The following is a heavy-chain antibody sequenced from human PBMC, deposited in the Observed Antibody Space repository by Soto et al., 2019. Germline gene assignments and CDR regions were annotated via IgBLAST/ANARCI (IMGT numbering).Heavy chain of an antibody. V-gene: IGHV1-18*01. J-gene: IGHJ4*02. CDR1: CYTFTRYG. D-gene: IGHD2-2*01. Sequence: ASVKGSCKASCYTFTRYGISWVRQAPGQGLEWMGWISAYNGNTNYAQKLQGRVTMTTDTSTSTAYMELRSLRSDDTAVYYCARDPRGLYCSSTSCYSPFDYWGQGTLVTVSS. CDR3: ARDPRGLYCSSTSCYSPFDY. CDR2: ISAYNGNT.